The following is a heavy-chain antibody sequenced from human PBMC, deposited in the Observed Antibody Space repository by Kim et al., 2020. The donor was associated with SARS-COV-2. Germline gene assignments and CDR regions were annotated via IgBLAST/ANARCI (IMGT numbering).Heavy chain of an antibody. CDR2: SGST. V-gene: IGHV4-59*01. J-gene: IGHJ4*02. CDR3: ARENYFDY. Sequence: SGSTKYNPARKSRITISVDTSKNQFSLKMRSVTAADTAVYYCARENYFDYWGQGTLVTVAS.